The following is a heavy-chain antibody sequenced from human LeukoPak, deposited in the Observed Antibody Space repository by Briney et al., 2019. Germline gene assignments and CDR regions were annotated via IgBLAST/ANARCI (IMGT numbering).Heavy chain of an antibody. Sequence: PSETLSLTCTVSGGSISSYYWSWIRQPPGKGLEWIGYIYYSGSTNYNPSLKSRVTISVDTSKNQFSLKLSSVTAADTAVYYCARAPYTSGFYFFDPWGQGTLVTVSS. CDR1: GGSISSYY. V-gene: IGHV4-59*01. J-gene: IGHJ5*02. CDR3: ARAPYTSGFYFFDP. CDR2: IYYSGST. D-gene: IGHD3-22*01.